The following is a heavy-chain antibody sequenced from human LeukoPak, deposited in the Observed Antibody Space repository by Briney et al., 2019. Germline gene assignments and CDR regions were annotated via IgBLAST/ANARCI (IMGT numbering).Heavy chain of an antibody. CDR2: IHTDGTVT. V-gene: IGHV3-74*01. J-gene: IGHJ4*02. CDR1: GFTFSKYW. CDR3: ATKQWLAPPPDS. Sequence: GGSLRLSCAASGFTFSKYWMLWVRQAPGKGLESVSRIHTDGTVTTYADSVKGRFTVSRDNADNTMFLQMNSVRDEDTAVYYCATKQWLAPPPDSWGQGTPVTVSS. D-gene: IGHD6-19*01.